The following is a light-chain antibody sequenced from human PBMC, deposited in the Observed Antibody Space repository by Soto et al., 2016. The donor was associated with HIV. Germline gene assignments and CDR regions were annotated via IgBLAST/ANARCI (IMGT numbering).Light chain of an antibody. V-gene: IGLV3-21*01. J-gene: IGLJ1*01. CDR2: DDS. Sequence: SYXLTQPPSVSVAPGETARITCGGNNIGTRSVHWYQQKAGQAPVLVVYDDSDRPSGIPERFSGSNSGNTATLTISRVEAGDEADYYCQVVDSSDHYVFGTGTKVTVL. CDR1: NIGTRS. CDR3: QVVDSSDHYV.